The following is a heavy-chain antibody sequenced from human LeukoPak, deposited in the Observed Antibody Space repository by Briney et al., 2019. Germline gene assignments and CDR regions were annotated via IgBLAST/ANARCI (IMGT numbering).Heavy chain of an antibody. V-gene: IGHV3-7*01. CDR1: GFTFSSYS. CDR2: INQYGGDK. Sequence: PGGSLRLSCAASGFTFSSYSMNWVRQAPGKGLEWVASINQYGGDKYYVDSVKGRFTISRDNAKNSLFLQMNSLRAEDTALYYCARHGAAGTVDYWGQGTLVTVSS. D-gene: IGHD6-13*01. CDR3: ARHGAAGTVDY. J-gene: IGHJ4*02.